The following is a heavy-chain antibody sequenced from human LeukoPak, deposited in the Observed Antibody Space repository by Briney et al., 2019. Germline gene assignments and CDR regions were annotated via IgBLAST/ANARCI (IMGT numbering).Heavy chain of an antibody. V-gene: IGHV1-18*04. CDR3: ARSYGSGSYLLYYYYYGMDV. D-gene: IGHD3-10*01. J-gene: IGHJ6*04. Sequence: ASVKVSCKASGYTFTSYGISWVRQAPGQGLEWVGWISAYNGNTNYAQKLQGRVTMTTDTSTSTAYMELRSLRSDDTAVYYCARSYGSGSYLLYYYYYGMDVWGKGTTVTVSS. CDR1: GYTFTSYG. CDR2: ISAYNGNT.